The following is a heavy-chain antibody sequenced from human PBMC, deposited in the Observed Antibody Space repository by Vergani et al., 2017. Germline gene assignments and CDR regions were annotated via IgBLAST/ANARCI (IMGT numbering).Heavy chain of an antibody. J-gene: IGHJ3*02. V-gene: IGHV4-59*01. D-gene: IGHD6-19*01. Sequence: QVQLQESGPGLVKPSETLSLTCTVSGGSISSYYWSWSRQPPGKGLEWIGYIYYSWSTNSNPSLKSRVTISVDTSKNQFSLKLSSVTAADTAVDYCAREGSGRDDAFDICGQGTMVTVSS. CDR3: AREGSGRDDAFDI. CDR1: GGSISSYY. CDR2: IYYSWST.